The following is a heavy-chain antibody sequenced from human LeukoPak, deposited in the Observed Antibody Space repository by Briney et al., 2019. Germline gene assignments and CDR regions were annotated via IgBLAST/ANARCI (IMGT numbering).Heavy chain of an antibody. D-gene: IGHD2-15*01. CDR3: AKAGYCTGGSCSRSFDY. Sequence: GGSLRLSCAASGFTFDNYAMNWVRQPQGKGLEWASNISGSGGSTYYADSVKGRFTISRDNSKNTLFLQMNSLRAEDTAIYYCAKAGYCTGGSCSRSFDYWGQGTLVTVSS. J-gene: IGHJ4*02. CDR1: GFTFDNYA. V-gene: IGHV3-23*01. CDR2: ISGSGGST.